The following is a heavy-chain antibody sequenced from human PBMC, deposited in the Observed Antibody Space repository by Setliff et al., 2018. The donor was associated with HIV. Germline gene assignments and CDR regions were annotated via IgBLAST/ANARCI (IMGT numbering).Heavy chain of an antibody. CDR1: GGTFSNFA. V-gene: IGHV1-8*02. J-gene: IGHJ6*03. CDR2: MNPNSGNT. CDR3: ASSRDSIVEVTVGRWIENYYYMDV. Sequence: GPSVKVSCKASGGTFSNFAISWVRQATGQGLELMGWMNPNSGNTGYAQKFQGRVTMTRNTSISTAYMERISLISEDTAVYYCASSRDSIVEVTVGRWIENYYYMDVWGKGTTVTVSS. D-gene: IGHD2-2*01.